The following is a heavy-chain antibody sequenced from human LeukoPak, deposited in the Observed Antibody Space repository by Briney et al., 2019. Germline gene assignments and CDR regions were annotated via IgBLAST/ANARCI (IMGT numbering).Heavy chain of an antibody. J-gene: IGHJ3*01. CDR3: AKIGYCSGGTCSYDTFDV. V-gene: IGHV3-23*01. D-gene: IGHD2-15*01. Sequence: GGSLRLFCAASGFIFSNYAMSWVRQAPGRGLEWVSSISGTGASTYYADSVKGRFTISRDNSKSTLYLQMNSLRAEDRAVYYCAKIGYCSGGTCSYDTFDVWGQGTMVTVSS. CDR2: ISGTGAST. CDR1: GFIFSNYA.